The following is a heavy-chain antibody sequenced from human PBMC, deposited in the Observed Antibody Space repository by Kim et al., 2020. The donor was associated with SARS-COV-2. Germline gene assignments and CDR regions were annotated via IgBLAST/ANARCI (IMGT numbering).Heavy chain of an antibody. J-gene: IGHJ6*02. Sequence: ASVKVSCKASGYTFTSYAMHWVRQAPGQRLEWMGWINAGNGNTKYSQKFQGRVTITRDTSASTAYMELSSLRSEDTAVYYCASPSKLGYCSGGSCSDYYYYYGMDVWGQGTTVTVSS. CDR3: ASPSKLGYCSGGSCSDYYYYYGMDV. CDR2: INAGNGNT. D-gene: IGHD2-15*01. V-gene: IGHV1-3*01. CDR1: GYTFTSYA.